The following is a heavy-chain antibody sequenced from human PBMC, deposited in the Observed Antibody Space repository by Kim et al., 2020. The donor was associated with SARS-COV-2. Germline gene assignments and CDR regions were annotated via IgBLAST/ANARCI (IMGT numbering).Heavy chain of an antibody. J-gene: IGHJ6*02. CDR1: GGSISSYY. CDR2: IYYSGST. CDR3: ARVSGQSQNYYYYYGMYV. Sequence: SETLSLTCTVSGGSISSYYWSWIRQPPGKGLEWIGYIYYSGSTNYNPSLKSRVTISVDTSKNQFSLKLSTVTAADTAVYYFARVSGQSQNYYYYYGMYVWGQGTTVTVSS. V-gene: IGHV4-59*13.